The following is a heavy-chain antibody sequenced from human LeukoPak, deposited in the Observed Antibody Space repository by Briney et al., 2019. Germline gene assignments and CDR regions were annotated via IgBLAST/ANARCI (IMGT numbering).Heavy chain of an antibody. J-gene: IGHJ4*02. V-gene: IGHV4-59*01. D-gene: IGHD6-13*01. CDR3: ARGYSSSWSDY. CDR1: GGSISSYY. Sequence: SGPTLVKPSETLSLTCTVSGGSISSYYWSWIRQPPGKGLEWIGYIYYSGSTNYNPSLKSRVTISVDTSKNQFSLRLNSVTAADTAVYYCARGYSSSWSDYWGQGTLVTVSS. CDR2: IYYSGST.